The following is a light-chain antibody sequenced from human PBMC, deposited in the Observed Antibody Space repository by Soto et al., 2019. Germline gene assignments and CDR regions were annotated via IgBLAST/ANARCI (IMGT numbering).Light chain of an antibody. J-gene: IGKJ1*01. V-gene: IGKV4-1*01. CDR2: WAS. CDR3: QQYLHTPRT. CDR1: QSVLYSSNNKNY. Sequence: DAVMTQSPDSLAASLGERATISCKSSQSVLYSSNNKNYLAWYQQKPGQSPKLLIYWASTRESGVPDRFSGSGSGTDFTLTSNSLQAEDVAVYFCQQYLHTPRTFGQGTKVDIK.